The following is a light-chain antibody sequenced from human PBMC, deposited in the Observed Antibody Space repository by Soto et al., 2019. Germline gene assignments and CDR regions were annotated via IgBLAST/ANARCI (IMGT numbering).Light chain of an antibody. CDR3: CTYAGHVPK. V-gene: IGLV2-23*02. J-gene: IGLJ2*01. Sequence: QSMLTQPGSVSGSPGQSMTISCAGTTSDVAYYDLASWYQQHPGRAPELLIYEVDKRPSGISVRFSGSKSGATASLTISGLLPEDEAVYFCCTYAGHVPKFGGGTK. CDR2: EVD. CDR1: TSDVAYYDL.